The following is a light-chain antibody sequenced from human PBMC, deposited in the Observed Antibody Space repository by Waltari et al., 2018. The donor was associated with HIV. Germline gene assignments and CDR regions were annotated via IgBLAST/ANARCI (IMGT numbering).Light chain of an antibody. CDR3: QHYNSYPWT. Sequence: DIQMTQSPSNLSASVGDRVTITCRASQTSNSWLAWFQQKPGKAPRLLIYKASILESGVPSRFSGSGSGTEFTLTISSLQPDDFATYYCQHYNSYPWTFGQGTKVEIK. J-gene: IGKJ1*01. CDR1: QTSNSW. CDR2: KAS. V-gene: IGKV1-5*03.